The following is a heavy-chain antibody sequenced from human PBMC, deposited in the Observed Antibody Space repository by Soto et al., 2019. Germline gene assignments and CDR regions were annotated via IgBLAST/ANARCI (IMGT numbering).Heavy chain of an antibody. CDR1: GGTFSSYA. D-gene: IGHD3-16*01. V-gene: IGHV1-69*13. J-gene: IGHJ6*02. CDR2: IIPIFGTA. Sequence: SVKVSWKASGGTFSSYAISWVRQAPGQGLEWMGGIIPIFGTANYAQKFQGRVTITADESTSTAYMELSSLRSEDTAVYYCAREFGRDNYYYYGMDVWGQGTTVTVSS. CDR3: AREFGRDNYYYYGMDV.